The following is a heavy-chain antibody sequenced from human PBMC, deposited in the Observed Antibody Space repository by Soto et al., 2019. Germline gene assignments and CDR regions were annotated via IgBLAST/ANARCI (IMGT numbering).Heavy chain of an antibody. J-gene: IGHJ4*02. CDR2: ISVSGNNA. CDR1: GFAFSTFA. V-gene: IGHV3-23*01. CDR3: ARDQLRPGILYSLGVLLPEYGL. D-gene: IGHD3-22*01. Sequence: PGGSLRLSCAASGFAFSTFAMTWVRQAPGKGLEWVAAISVSGNNACYADSVKGRFTISGDNSQNSVFLQMSSLRADDTAVYYCARDQLRPGILYSLGVLLPEYGLWGQGTLVTVSS.